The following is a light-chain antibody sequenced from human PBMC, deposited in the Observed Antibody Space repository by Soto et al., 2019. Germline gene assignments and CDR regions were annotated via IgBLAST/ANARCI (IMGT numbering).Light chain of an antibody. J-gene: IGLJ2*01. V-gene: IGLV2-14*01. CDR1: TSDVGGYNY. Sequence: QSVLTQPASVSGSPGQSITISCTGTTSDVGGYNYVSWYKHHPGKAPNLLMYEVFNRPSGVSNRFSGSRSGNTASLTISGLQADDEADYYCTSYASTSTYVVFGGGTKVTVL. CDR3: TSYASTSTYVV. CDR2: EVF.